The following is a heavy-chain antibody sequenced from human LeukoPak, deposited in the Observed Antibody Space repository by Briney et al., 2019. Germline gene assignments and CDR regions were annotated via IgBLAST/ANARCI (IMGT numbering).Heavy chain of an antibody. CDR2: INHSGST. D-gene: IGHD6-6*01. CDR3: ARLTAARPLDY. J-gene: IGHJ4*02. Sequence: SETLSLTCAVYGGSFSGYYWSWIRQPPGKGLEWIGEINHSGSTNYNPSLKSRVTISVDTSKNQFSLKLSSVTAADTAVYYCARLTAARPLDYWGQGTLVTVSS. V-gene: IGHV4-34*01. CDR1: GGSFSGYY.